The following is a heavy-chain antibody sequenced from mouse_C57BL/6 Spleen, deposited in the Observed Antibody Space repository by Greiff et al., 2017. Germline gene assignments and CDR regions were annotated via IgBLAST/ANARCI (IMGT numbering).Heavy chain of an antibody. D-gene: IGHD1-1*02. CDR3: ARAGVLLDFFDY. J-gene: IGHJ2*01. CDR2: INPSTGGT. Sequence: VQLKQSGPELVKPGASVKISCKASGYSFTGYYMNWVKQSPEKSLEWIGEINPSTGGTTYNQKFKAKATLTVDKSSSTAYMQLKSLTSEDSAVYYCARAGVLLDFFDYWGQGTTLTVSS. V-gene: IGHV1-42*01. CDR1: GYSFTGYY.